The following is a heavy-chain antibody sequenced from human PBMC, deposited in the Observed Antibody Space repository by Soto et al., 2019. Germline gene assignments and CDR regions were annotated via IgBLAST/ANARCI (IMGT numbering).Heavy chain of an antibody. J-gene: IGHJ5*02. CDR3: VRDLWSSDNCFDP. D-gene: IGHD6-19*01. Sequence: GGSLRLSCAASGFTFSSYWMHWVRQAPGKGLVWVSRINTDGSSTIYADSVKGRFTISRDNAKKMVYLQMNSLRPEDTAVYYCVRDLWSSDNCFDPWGQGTLVTVSS. V-gene: IGHV3-74*01. CDR1: GFTFSSYW. CDR2: INTDGSST.